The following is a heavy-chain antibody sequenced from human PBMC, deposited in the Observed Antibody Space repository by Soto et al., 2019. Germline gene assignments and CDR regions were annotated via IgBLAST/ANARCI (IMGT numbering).Heavy chain of an antibody. Sequence: QVQLQGSGPGQVKPSETLSLTYTVSGDSISYYFYWSWIRQSAGKGLEWSGRIYTYGTTKYNPALKSRVTLSLDKSKNQFSLRLSSVTAADTAVYYFAREVRGGFTGIFDQWGRGSRVTVSS. CDR1: GDSISYYFY. V-gene: IGHV4-4*07. D-gene: IGHD2-15*01. CDR2: IYTYGTT. J-gene: IGHJ4*02. CDR3: AREVRGGFTGIFDQ.